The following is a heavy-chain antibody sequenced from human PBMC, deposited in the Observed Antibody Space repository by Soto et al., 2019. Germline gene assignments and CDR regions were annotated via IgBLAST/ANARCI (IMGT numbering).Heavy chain of an antibody. CDR2: ISSSGSTI. D-gene: IGHD5-18*01. Sequence: GGSLRLSCAASGFTFSDYYMSWIRQAPGKGLEWVSYISSSGSTIYYADSVKGRFTISRDNAKNSLYLQMNSLGAEDTAVYYCTTEVVDSYGYSGHLFDYWGQGTLVTVSS. CDR3: TTEVVDSYGYSGHLFDY. CDR1: GFTFSDYY. J-gene: IGHJ4*02. V-gene: IGHV3-11*01.